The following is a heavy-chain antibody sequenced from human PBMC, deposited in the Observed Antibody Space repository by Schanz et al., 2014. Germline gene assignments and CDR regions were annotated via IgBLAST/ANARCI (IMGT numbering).Heavy chain of an antibody. CDR2: INSAGTT. CDR3: ARGRGYIIGQ. CDR1: GFSVSNTY. V-gene: IGHV3-53*01. J-gene: IGHJ4*02. Sequence: DVQLVESGGGLIQPGGSLRLSCAVSGFSVSNTYMHWVRQPPGKGLEWVSVINSAGTTYYADSVKGRFTFSRDSSKNTVYLQMDSLRADDTSVYYCARGRGYIIGQWGQGILVTVSS. D-gene: IGHD3-10*01.